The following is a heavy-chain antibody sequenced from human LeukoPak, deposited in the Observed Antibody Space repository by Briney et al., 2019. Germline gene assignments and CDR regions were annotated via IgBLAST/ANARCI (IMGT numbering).Heavy chain of an antibody. V-gene: IGHV5-51*01. Sequence: GESLKLSCKGSGYSFTSYLIGWVRQMPGKGLEWMGIIYPGDSVTRYSPSFQGEVTISAAKSISTAYLQWSSLKASDTAMYYCARHWGRWLQPDYWGQGTLVTVSS. D-gene: IGHD5-24*01. CDR3: ARHWGRWLQPDY. CDR2: IYPGDSVT. J-gene: IGHJ4*02. CDR1: GYSFTSYL.